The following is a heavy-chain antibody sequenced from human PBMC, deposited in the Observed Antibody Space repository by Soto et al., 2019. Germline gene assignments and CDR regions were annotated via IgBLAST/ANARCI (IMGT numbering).Heavy chain of an antibody. Sequence: SETLSLTCTVSGGSVSSGSYYWSWIRQPPGKGLEWIGYIYYSGSTNYNPSLKSRVTISVDTSKNQFPLKLSSVTAADTAVYYCARFPTTYCTNGVCYSAYYYYGMDVWGQGTTVTVSS. CDR1: GGSVSSGSYY. D-gene: IGHD2-8*01. CDR3: ARFPTTYCTNGVCYSAYYYYGMDV. V-gene: IGHV4-61*01. J-gene: IGHJ6*02. CDR2: IYYSGST.